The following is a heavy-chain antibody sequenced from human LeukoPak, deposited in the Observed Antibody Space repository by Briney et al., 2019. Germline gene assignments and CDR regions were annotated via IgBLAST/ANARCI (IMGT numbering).Heavy chain of an antibody. CDR3: TRDHRDDWNPGYYFDY. D-gene: IGHD1-1*01. Sequence: GGSLRLSCTASGFTFGDFAMNWVRQAPGKGLEWVGFVKTKVYGGTTEYAASVKGRFTISRDDSKVIAYLQMNSLKTEDTALYYGTRDHRDDWNPGYYFDYWGQGPLVTVSS. V-gene: IGHV3-49*04. CDR1: GFTFGDFA. CDR2: VKTKVYGGTT. J-gene: IGHJ4*02.